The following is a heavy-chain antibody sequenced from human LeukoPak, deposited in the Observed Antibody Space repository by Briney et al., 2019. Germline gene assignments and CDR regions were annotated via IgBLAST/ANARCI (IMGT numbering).Heavy chain of an antibody. CDR3: AGIPTYYYDSSGYAIDY. CDR1: GGSISSGGYS. D-gene: IGHD3-22*01. V-gene: IGHV4-30-2*01. CDR2: IYHSGST. Sequence: PSETLSLTCAVSGGSISSGGYSWSWIRQPPGKGLEWIGYIYHSGSTHYNPSLKSRVTISVDRSKNQFSLKLSSVTAADTAVYCCAGIPTYYYDSSGYAIDYWGQGTLVTVSS. J-gene: IGHJ4*02.